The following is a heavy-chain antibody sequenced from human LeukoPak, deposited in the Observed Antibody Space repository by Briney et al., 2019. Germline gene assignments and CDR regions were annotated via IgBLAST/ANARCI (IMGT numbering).Heavy chain of an antibody. Sequence: PSETLSLTCAVYGGSFSGYYWSWIRQPPGKGLEWIGEINHSGSTNYNPSLKSRVTISVDTSKNQFSLKLSSVTAADTAVYYCARGTNYDFWSGSLWYFDYWGQGTLVTVSS. V-gene: IGHV4-34*01. CDR2: INHSGST. CDR1: GGSFSGYY. CDR3: ARGTNYDFWSGSLWYFDY. D-gene: IGHD3-3*01. J-gene: IGHJ4*02.